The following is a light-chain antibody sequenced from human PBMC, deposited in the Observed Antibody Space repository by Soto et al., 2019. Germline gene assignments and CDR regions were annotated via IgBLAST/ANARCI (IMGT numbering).Light chain of an antibody. Sequence: GDKVTITCRASQTISFWLAWYQQKPGKAPKLLIYDASSLESGGPSRFRGSGSGTEFTLTISSLQPDDFATYYCQQYHSSPYTFGHGTKLEIQ. CDR2: DAS. CDR1: QTISFW. J-gene: IGKJ2*01. CDR3: QQYHSSPYT. V-gene: IGKV1-5*01.